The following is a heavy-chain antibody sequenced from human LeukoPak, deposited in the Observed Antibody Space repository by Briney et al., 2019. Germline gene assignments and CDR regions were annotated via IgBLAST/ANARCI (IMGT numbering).Heavy chain of an antibody. CDR2: ISYDGSEK. J-gene: IGHJ4*02. D-gene: IGHD2/OR15-2a*01. CDR3: ARAPEGLRILSADY. CDR1: GFTFSNYS. Sequence: GGSLRLSCAVSGFTFSNYSMYWVRQAPGKGLEWVAVISYDGSEKYYADSVKGRFTISRDNSNNTLSVQMNSLRPEDTAVYYCARAPEGLRILSADYWGQGVLVTVSS. V-gene: IGHV3-30*03.